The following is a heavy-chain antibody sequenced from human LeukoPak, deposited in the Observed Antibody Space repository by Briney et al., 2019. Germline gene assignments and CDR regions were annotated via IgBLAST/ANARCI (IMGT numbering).Heavy chain of an antibody. CDR2: TYYRSKWYN. D-gene: IGHD3-22*01. J-gene: IGHJ2*01. CDR1: GDSVSSNSAA. V-gene: IGHV6-1*01. Sequence: SQTLSLTCAISGDSVSSNSAAWNWIRQSPSRGLEWLGRTYYRSKWYNDYAVSVKSRITINPDTSKNQFSLQLNSVTPEDTAVYYCARGRDNGGYFRESPHYYFDLWGRGTLVTVSS. CDR3: ARGRDNGGYFRESPHYYFDL.